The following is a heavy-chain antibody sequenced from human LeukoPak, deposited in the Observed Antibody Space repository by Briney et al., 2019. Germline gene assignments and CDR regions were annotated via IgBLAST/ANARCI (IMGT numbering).Heavy chain of an antibody. V-gene: IGHV4-59*01. CDR1: GGSISSYY. J-gene: IGHJ4*02. D-gene: IGHD3-16*02. Sequence: SETLSLTCTVSGGSISSYYWSWIRQPPGKGPEWIGYIYYSGSTNYNPSLKSRVTISVDTSKNQFSLKLSSVTAADTAVYCCASSTYDYVWGSYLGPFDYWGQGTLVTVSS. CDR2: IYYSGST. CDR3: ASSTYDYVWGSYLGPFDY.